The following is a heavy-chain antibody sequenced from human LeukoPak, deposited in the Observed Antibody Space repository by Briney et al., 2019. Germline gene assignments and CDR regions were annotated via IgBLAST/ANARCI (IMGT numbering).Heavy chain of an antibody. Sequence: SETLSLTCTVSGGSITSYYCSWIRQPPGKGLEWIGYIYYGGSTNYNPSLKSRVTISVDTSKNQFSLKLSSVTAADTAVYYCARGYSSGWYLWGQGTLVTVSS. J-gene: IGHJ5*02. D-gene: IGHD6-19*01. CDR3: ARGYSSGWYL. CDR1: GGSITSYY. V-gene: IGHV4-59*12. CDR2: IYYGGST.